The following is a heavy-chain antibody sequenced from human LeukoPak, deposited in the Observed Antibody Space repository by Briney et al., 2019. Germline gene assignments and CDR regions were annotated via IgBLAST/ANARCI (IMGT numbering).Heavy chain of an antibody. CDR2: INPNSGGT. V-gene: IGHV1-2*06. D-gene: IGHD5-18*01. CDR1: GYTFTGYY. CDR3: ARYVDTAMVLDNWFDP. Sequence: ASVKVSXKASGYTFTGYYMHWVQQAPGQGLEWMGRINPNSGGTNYAQKFQGRVTMTRDTSISTAYMELSRLRSDDTAVYYCARYVDTAMVLDNWFDPWGQGTLVTVSS. J-gene: IGHJ5*02.